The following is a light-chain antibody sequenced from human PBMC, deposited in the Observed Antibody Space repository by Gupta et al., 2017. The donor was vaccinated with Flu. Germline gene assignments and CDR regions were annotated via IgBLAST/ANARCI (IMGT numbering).Light chain of an antibody. Sequence: EIVMTQSPATLSVSPGERATLSCRARQNVRNNFLAWYQQKPGQAPRLLMHGVSTRATGIPARFSGSGSGTEFTLTISSLQSEDFAVYYCQHYSDWPLTFGGGTKVVIK. J-gene: IGKJ4*01. V-gene: IGKV3-15*01. CDR2: GVS. CDR1: QNVRNN. CDR3: QHYSDWPLT.